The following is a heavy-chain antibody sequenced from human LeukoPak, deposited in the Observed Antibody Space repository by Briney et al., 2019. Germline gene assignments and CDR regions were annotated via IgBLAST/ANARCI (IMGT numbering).Heavy chain of an antibody. J-gene: IGHJ6*03. D-gene: IGHD3-16*01. CDR2: VTAFNENT. CDR3: ARNTYEYKFSMDV. V-gene: IGHV1-18*01. Sequence: ASVKVSCKASGFPLTTYNIVWLRQAARHGVECWGWVTAFNENTHYARKVQGRVTMTRDTSTSTAYMEMRSLRSDDTAVYYCARNTYEYKFSMDVWGKGTTVTVSS. CDR1: GFPLTTYN.